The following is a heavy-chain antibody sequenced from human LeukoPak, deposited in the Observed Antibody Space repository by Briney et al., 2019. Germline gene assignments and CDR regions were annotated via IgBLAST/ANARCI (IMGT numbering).Heavy chain of an antibody. Sequence: SETLSLTCTVSGGSISSYYWSWIRQPAGKGLEWIGYIYTSGSTNYNPSLKSRVTISVDTSKNQFSLKLSSVTAADTAVYYCATQTVGATKGFYYYYMDVWGKGTTVTVSS. V-gene: IGHV4-4*09. CDR2: IYTSGST. CDR1: GGSISSYY. D-gene: IGHD1-26*01. CDR3: ATQTVGATKGFYYYYMDV. J-gene: IGHJ6*03.